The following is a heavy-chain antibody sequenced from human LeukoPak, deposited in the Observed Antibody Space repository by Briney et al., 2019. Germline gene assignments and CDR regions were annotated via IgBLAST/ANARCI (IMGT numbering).Heavy chain of an antibody. CDR2: IYTSGST. J-gene: IGHJ4*02. Sequence: SETLSLTCTVSGGSISSYYWSWLPQPAGKGLEWIGRIYTSGSTNYNPSLKSRVTMSVDTSKNQFSLKLSSVTAADTAVYYCARENYSWIQLWSSPYFDYWGQGTLVTVSS. CDR3: ARENYSWIQLWSSPYFDY. CDR1: GGSISSYY. V-gene: IGHV4-4*07. D-gene: IGHD5-18*01.